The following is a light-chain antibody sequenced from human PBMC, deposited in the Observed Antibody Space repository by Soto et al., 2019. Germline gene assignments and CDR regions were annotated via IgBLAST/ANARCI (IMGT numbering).Light chain of an antibody. V-gene: IGLV2-8*01. Sequence: QSALSLPPSASRSPGKSVTISCTGMTADFGACNYVSSYQQRPGKAPKLIIYEVTRRPSGVPDRIFGSKSYTTASLTVSGLQAEDEADYYCSSFAGTNSFVFGTGTKVTVL. CDR3: SSFAGTNSFV. CDR1: TADFGACNY. J-gene: IGLJ1*01. CDR2: EVT.